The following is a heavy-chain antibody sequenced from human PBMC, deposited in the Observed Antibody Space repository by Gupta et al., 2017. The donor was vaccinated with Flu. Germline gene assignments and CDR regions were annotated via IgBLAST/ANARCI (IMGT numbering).Heavy chain of an antibody. CDR3: ARDEDNFGWFDP. J-gene: IGHJ5*02. V-gene: IGHV1-46*01. D-gene: IGHD1-20*01. Sequence: QVQLVHSGAEVKRPGASVKVSCKASGYTFTSYYIHWVRQAPGEGLEWMGIINPSGGSATYAQKCEGRVTMTRDTSTSTLYMELNSLRSEDAAIYYWARDEDNFGWFDPWGQGTLVTVSS. CDR1: GYTFTSYY. CDR2: INPSGGSA.